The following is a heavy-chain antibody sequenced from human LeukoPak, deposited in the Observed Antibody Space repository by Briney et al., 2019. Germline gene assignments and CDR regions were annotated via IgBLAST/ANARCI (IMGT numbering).Heavy chain of an antibody. J-gene: IGHJ6*03. CDR2: IYPGDSDT. Sequence: GESLKISCKGSGYSLTSYWIGWVRQMPGKGLEWMGIIYPGDSDTRYSPSFQGQVTISADKSISTAYLQWSSLKASDTAMYYCARAGQPGGYSYDGQSRYYYYYYMDVWGKGTTVTVSS. CDR1: GYSLTSYW. D-gene: IGHD5-18*01. V-gene: IGHV5-51*01. CDR3: ARAGQPGGYSYDGQSRYYYYYYMDV.